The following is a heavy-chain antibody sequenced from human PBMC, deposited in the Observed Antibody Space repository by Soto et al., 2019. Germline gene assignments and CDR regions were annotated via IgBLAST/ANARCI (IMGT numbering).Heavy chain of an antibody. Sequence: GGSLRLSCAASGFTFRTYAMGWVRRAPGKGLEWVSAISAGGPGTYYADSVKGRFTISRDNSKNTLYLQMNSLRPEDTAVYYCARRYCSTTTCYLSMDVWGKGTTVTVSS. J-gene: IGHJ6*03. CDR1: GFTFRTYA. D-gene: IGHD2-2*01. CDR3: ARRYCSTTTCYLSMDV. V-gene: IGHV3-23*01. CDR2: ISAGGPGT.